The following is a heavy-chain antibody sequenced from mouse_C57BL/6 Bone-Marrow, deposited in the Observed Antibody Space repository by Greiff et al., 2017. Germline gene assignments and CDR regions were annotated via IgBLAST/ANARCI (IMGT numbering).Heavy chain of an antibody. V-gene: IGHV14-4*01. J-gene: IGHJ4*01. CDR3: TSYEYDYAMDY. Sequence: EVQLQQSGAELVRPGASVKLSCTASGFNIKDDYMHWVKQRPEQGLEWIGWSDPETGDTEYASKFQGKATITADTSSNTAYLQLSSLTSEDTAVYYCTSYEYDYAMDYWGQGTSVTVSS. D-gene: IGHD2-4*01. CDR2: SDPETGDT. CDR1: GFNIKDDY.